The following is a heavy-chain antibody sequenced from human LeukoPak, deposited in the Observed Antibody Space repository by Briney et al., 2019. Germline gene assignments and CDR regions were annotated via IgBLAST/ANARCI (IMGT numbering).Heavy chain of an antibody. CDR1: GFTVSSNY. D-gene: IGHD5-24*01. Sequence: PGGSLRLSCAASGFTVSSNYMSWVRQAPGKGLEWVSVIYSGGSTYYADSVKGRFTISRDNSKNTLYLQMNSLRAEDTAVYYCARDPGWLPYYYGMDVWGQGTTVTVSS. CDR3: ARDPGWLPYYYGMDV. CDR2: IYSGGST. J-gene: IGHJ6*02. V-gene: IGHV3-66*01.